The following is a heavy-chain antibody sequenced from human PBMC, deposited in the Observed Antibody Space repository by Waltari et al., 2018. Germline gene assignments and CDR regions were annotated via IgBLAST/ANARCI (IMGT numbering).Heavy chain of an antibody. CDR2: INPDGSTT. D-gene: IGHD6-13*01. CDR3: VIGAQHVSNWYASEYFQH. V-gene: IGHV3-74*01. CDR1: GFTFSSYW. J-gene: IGHJ1*01. Sequence: EVQLVESGGGLVQPGGSLRLSCAASGFTFSSYWMHWVRQAPGKGLVWVSDINPDGSTTNYADSVKGRFTISRDNAKNTLYLQMDSLRAEETAVYYCVIGAQHVSNWYASEYFQHWGQGTLVTVSS.